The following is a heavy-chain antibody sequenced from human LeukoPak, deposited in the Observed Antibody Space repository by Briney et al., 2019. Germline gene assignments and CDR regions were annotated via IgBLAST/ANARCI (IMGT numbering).Heavy chain of an antibody. CDR3: ARDDDILTGYYTGYYYYMDF. CDR2: IKQDGSEK. J-gene: IGHJ6*03. Sequence: GGSLRLSCAASGFTFSSYWMSWVRQAPGKGLEWVANIKQDGSEKYYVDSVKGRFTISRDNAKNSLYLQMNSLRAEDTAVYYCARDDDILTGYYTGYYYYMDFWGKGTTVTVSS. V-gene: IGHV3-7*01. D-gene: IGHD3-9*01. CDR1: GFTFSSYW.